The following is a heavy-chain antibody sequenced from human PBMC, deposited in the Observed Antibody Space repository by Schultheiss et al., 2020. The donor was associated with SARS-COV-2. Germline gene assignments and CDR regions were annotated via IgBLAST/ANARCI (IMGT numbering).Heavy chain of an antibody. CDR3: ARDPYCSSTSCLEKLFDY. J-gene: IGHJ4*02. V-gene: IGHV3-21*01. CDR2: ISSSSSYI. CDR1: GFTFSSYS. Sequence: GGSLRLSCAASGFTFSSYSMNWVHQAPGKGLEWVSSISSSSSYIYYADSVKGRFTISRDNAKNSLYLQMNSLRAEDTAVYYCARDPYCSSTSCLEKLFDYWGQGTLVTVSS. D-gene: IGHD2-2*01.